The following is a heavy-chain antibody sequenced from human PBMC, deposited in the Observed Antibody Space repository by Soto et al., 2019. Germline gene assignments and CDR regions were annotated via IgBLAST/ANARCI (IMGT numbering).Heavy chain of an antibody. CDR1: GYSFTRYW. V-gene: IGHV5-51*01. CDR2: IFPGDSDT. CDR3: ATHGDSTTDY. Sequence: GESLKISCHGSGYSFTRYWIAWVRQMPGKGLEWMGIIFPGDSDTRYMPSFQGQVTISVDKSINTAYLHWSSLKASDGAMYYCATHGDSTTDYWGQGTLVTVSS. J-gene: IGHJ4*02. D-gene: IGHD4-4*01.